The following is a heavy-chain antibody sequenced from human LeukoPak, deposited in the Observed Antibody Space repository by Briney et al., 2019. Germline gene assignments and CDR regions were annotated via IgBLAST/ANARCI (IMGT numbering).Heavy chain of an antibody. J-gene: IGHJ4*02. CDR3: IVLAVTATLGFDY. D-gene: IGHD6-19*01. CDR1: GFTFSSYS. V-gene: IGHV3-48*01. CDR2: ISSSSRTI. Sequence: HPGGSLRLSCAASGFTFSSYSMNWVRQAPGKGLEWVSYISSSSRTIYYADSVKGRFTISRDNAKNSLYLQMNSLRAEDTAVYYCIVLAVTATLGFDYWGQGTLVTVSS.